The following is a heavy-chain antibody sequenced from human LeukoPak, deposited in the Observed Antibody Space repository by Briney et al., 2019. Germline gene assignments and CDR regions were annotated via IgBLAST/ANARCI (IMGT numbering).Heavy chain of an antibody. V-gene: IGHV3-74*01. CDR3: ASDLSLGY. J-gene: IGHJ4*02. CDR2: INGDGSST. D-gene: IGHD3-16*01. CDR1: GFTFSNYA. Sequence: GGSLRLSCAASGFTFSNYAMHWVRQAPGKGLFWVSRINGDGSSTNFAASVKGRFTISRDNAKNTLYLQMNTLRPEDTAVYYCASDLSLGYGGQGTLVTVSS.